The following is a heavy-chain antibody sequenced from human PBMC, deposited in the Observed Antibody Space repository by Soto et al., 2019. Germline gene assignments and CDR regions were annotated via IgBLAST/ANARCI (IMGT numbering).Heavy chain of an antibody. CDR1: GGTFSNYA. D-gene: IGHD1-7*01. J-gene: IGHJ6*02. V-gene: IGHV1-69*13. Sequence: SVKVSCTASGGTFSNYAISWVRQAPGEGLEWMGGIVPIFGTVNYAQKFQGRVTITADESTTTAYMELSSLISEDTAVYYCTRGKLTYHAMDVWGQGTTVTVSS. CDR3: TRGKLTYHAMDV. CDR2: IVPIFGTV.